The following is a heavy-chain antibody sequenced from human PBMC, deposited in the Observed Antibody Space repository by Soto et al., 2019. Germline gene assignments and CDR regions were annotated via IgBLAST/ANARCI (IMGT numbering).Heavy chain of an antibody. V-gene: IGHV1-2*04. J-gene: IGHJ6*02. Sequence: GASVKVSCKASGYTFTGYYMHWVRQAPGQGLEWMGWINPNNGGTNYAQKFQGWVTMTRDTSISTAYMELSRLRSDDTAVYYCARDRGYSTIRGGMDVWGQGTTVTVSS. CDR3: ARDRGYSTIRGGMDV. CDR2: INPNNGGT. D-gene: IGHD5-18*01. CDR1: GYTFTGYY.